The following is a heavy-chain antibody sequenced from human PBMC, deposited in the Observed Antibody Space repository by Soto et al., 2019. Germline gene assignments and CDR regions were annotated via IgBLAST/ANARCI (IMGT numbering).Heavy chain of an antibody. CDR3: ARGPTPIFGVVINFDY. V-gene: IGHV3-33*01. CDR1: GFTFSSYG. J-gene: IGHJ4*02. CDR2: IWYDGSNK. Sequence: GGSLILSCAASGFTFSSYGMHWVRQAPGKGLEWVAVIWYDGSNKYYADSVKGRFTISRDNSKNTLYLQMNSLRAEDTAVYYCARGPTPIFGVVINFDYWGQGTLVTVSS. D-gene: IGHD3-3*01.